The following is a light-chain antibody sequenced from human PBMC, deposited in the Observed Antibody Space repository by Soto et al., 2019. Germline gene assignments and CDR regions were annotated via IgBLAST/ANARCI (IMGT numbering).Light chain of an antibody. V-gene: IGLV1-44*01. CDR1: SSNIGSNH. Sequence: QSVLTQPPSASGTPGQRVTISCSGGSSNIGSNHVNWYQQLPGTAPKLLLFNNGRRPSGVPDRVSGSKSGTSASLAISGLQSDDEADYYCAAWDDRLNGPVFGGGTQLTVL. CDR2: NNG. CDR3: AAWDDRLNGPV. J-gene: IGLJ2*01.